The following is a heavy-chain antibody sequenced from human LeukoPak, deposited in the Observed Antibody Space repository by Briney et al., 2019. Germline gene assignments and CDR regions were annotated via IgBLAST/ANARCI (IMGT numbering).Heavy chain of an antibody. CDR2: ISWYSGSI. CDR3: AKVLNRRAIVTGVNFDY. Sequence: PGGSLRLSCAASGFTFDDYAMHWVRQAPGKGLEWVSSISWYSGSIGYADSVKGRFTISRDNAKNSLYLQMNSLRAEDTALYYCAKVLNRRAIVTGVNFDYWGQGTLVTVSS. J-gene: IGHJ4*02. D-gene: IGHD5-18*01. CDR1: GFTFDDYA. V-gene: IGHV3-9*01.